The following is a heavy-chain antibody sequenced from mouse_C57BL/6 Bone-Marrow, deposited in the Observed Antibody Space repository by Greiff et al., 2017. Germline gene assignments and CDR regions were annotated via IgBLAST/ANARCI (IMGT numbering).Heavy chain of an antibody. Sequence: QVQLQQPGTELVQPGASVKLSCKASGYTFTSYWMHWVKQRPGQGLEWIGNINPSNGGTNYNEKFTGKATLTVDKSSSTAYMQLSSLTSEASAVSYRAKAGGSAWFAYWGQGTLVTVSA. V-gene: IGHV1-53*01. CDR1: GYTFTSYW. CDR3: AKAGGSAWFAY. CDR2: INPSNGGT. J-gene: IGHJ3*01.